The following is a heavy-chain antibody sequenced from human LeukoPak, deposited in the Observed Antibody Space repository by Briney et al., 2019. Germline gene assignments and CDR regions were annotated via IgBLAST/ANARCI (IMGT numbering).Heavy chain of an antibody. CDR1: GFTFSSYW. CDR3: ARSMVTTDRNFDH. Sequence: GSLRLSCAASGFTFSSYWMSWIRQSPGKGLEWFGCVYYSGSTYYNPSLKSRVTISVDTSQNQFSLQLTSVTAADTAVYYCARSMVTTDRNFDHWGQGTLVTVSS. CDR2: VYYSGST. J-gene: IGHJ4*01. V-gene: IGHV4-39*07. D-gene: IGHD2-21*02.